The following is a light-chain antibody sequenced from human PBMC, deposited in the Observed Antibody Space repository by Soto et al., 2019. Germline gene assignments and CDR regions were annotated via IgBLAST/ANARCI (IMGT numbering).Light chain of an antibody. V-gene: IGKV3-20*01. CDR1: LSVWSSY. CDR3: QQYGSSPLT. CDR2: GAS. Sequence: EIVLTQSPGTLSLSPGERATLSCRASLSVWSSYVAWFQQKPGQAPRLLIYGASTRATGIPDRFDGSGSGTDFTLTISRLEPEDFAVYYCQQYGSSPLTFGGGTKVDIK. J-gene: IGKJ4*01.